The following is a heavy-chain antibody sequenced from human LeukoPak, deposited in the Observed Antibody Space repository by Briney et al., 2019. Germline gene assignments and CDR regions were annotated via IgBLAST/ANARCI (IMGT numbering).Heavy chain of an antibody. D-gene: IGHD6-19*01. CDR3: ARGVAVAGTADY. CDR1: VYTFTGYY. J-gene: IGHJ4*02. CDR2: INPNSGGT. Sequence: GSSVKVSCKASVYTFTGYYMHWVRQARGQGLAWMGWINPNSGGTNYAQKFQGRVTMTRDTSISTAYMELSRLRSDDTAVYYCARGVAVAGTADYWGQGTLVTVSS. V-gene: IGHV1-2*02.